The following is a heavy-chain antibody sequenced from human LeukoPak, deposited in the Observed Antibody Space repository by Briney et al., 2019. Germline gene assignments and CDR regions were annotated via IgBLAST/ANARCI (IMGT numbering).Heavy chain of an antibody. CDR3: ARVYLGVYYYGSSGYSHLDY. CDR1: GYTFTDYY. D-gene: IGHD3-22*01. CDR2: INPNSGGT. Sequence: VASVKVSCKASGYTFTDYYMHWVRQAPGQGLEWMRWINPNSGGTNYAQKFQGRVTMTRDTSISTAYMELSRLRSGDTAVYYCARVYLGVYYYGSSGYSHLDYWGQGTLVTVSS. V-gene: IGHV1-2*02. J-gene: IGHJ4*02.